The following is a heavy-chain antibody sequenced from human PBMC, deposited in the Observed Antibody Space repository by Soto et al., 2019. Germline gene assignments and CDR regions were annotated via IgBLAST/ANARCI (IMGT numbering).Heavy chain of an antibody. D-gene: IGHD2-8*01. Sequence: ASVKVSCKASGYTFTSYDINWVRQATGQGLEWMGWMNPNSGNTGYAQKFQGRVTMTRNTSISTAYMELSSLRSEDTAVYYCARVEIKDCTNGVCPNWFDPWGQGTLVTVSS. CDR2: MNPNSGNT. J-gene: IGHJ5*02. V-gene: IGHV1-8*01. CDR3: ARVEIKDCTNGVCPNWFDP. CDR1: GYTFTSYD.